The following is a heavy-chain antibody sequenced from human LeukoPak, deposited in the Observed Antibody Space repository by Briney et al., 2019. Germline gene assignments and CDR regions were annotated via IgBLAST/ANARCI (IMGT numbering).Heavy chain of an antibody. V-gene: IGHV1-8*01. D-gene: IGHD3-10*01. J-gene: IGHJ3*02. CDR3: ASPSFTRGAFDI. CDR1: GYTFTSYD. CDR2: MNPNSGNT. Sequence: ASVNVSCTASGYTFTSYDINWVRQATGQGLEWMGWMNPNSGNTGYAQKFQGRVTMTRNTSISTAYMELSSLRSEDTAVYYCASPSFTRGAFDIWGQGTMVTVSS.